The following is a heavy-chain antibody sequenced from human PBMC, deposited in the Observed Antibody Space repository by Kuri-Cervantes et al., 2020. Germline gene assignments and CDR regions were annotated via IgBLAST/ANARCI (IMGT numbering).Heavy chain of an antibody. J-gene: IGHJ4*02. D-gene: IGHD2-2*01. CDR2: INAGNGNT. CDR3: ARDRTQQLPCPSLFDY. V-gene: IGHV1-3*01. Sequence: ASVKVSCKASGYTFTSYAMHWVRQAPGQRLEWMGWINAGNGNTKYSQKFQGRVTITRDTSASTAYMELSSLRSEDTAVYYCARDRTQQLPCPSLFDYWGQGTLVTVSS. CDR1: GYTFTSYA.